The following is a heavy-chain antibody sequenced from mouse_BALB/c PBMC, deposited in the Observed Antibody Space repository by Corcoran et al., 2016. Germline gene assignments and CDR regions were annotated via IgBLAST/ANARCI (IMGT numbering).Heavy chain of an antibody. J-gene: IGHJ2*01. CDR1: GYTFTDYN. V-gene: IGHV1-18*01. D-gene: IGHD1-1*01. CDR3: ARWGITTFDY. CDR2: INPRSGGT. Sequence: EVQLQQSGPELVKPGASVKMSCKASGYTFTDYNMDWVRQSHGKSLEWIGDINPRSGGTIYNQTFKGKATLTVDKSSSTAYMELRSLTSEDTAVYYCARWGITTFDYWRQGTTVTVSS.